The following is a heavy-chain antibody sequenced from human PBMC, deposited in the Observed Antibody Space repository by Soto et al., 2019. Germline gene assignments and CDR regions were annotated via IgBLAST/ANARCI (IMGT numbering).Heavy chain of an antibody. CDR3: AGGAVHTPTWMGA. D-gene: IGHD2-15*01. Sequence: QVQLVQSGAEVKKPGSSMKVSCKASGGAFSGYTFNWVRQAPGQGLEWMGRLIPAVGQANNAQKFQCRLTITADESASTVYMDLSSLTSEDTAVYFCAGGAVHTPTWMGAWGQGTLVTVSS. V-gene: IGHV1-69*08. J-gene: IGHJ5*02. CDR1: GGAFSGYT. CDR2: LIPAVGQA.